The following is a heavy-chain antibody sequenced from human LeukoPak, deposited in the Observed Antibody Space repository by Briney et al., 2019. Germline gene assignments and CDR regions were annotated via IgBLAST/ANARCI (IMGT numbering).Heavy chain of an antibody. CDR3: ANMGYSYAPGLFDP. V-gene: IGHV4-39*07. D-gene: IGHD5-18*01. CDR2: IYYSGSN. J-gene: IGHJ5*02. CDR1: GGSISSSGYY. Sequence: SETLSLTCTVSGGSISSSGYYWGWIRQTPGKGLEWIGSIYYSGSNYHNPSLKSRVSMSVDTSKNQFSLKLSSVTAPDTAVYYCANMGYSYAPGLFDPWGQGTLVTVSS.